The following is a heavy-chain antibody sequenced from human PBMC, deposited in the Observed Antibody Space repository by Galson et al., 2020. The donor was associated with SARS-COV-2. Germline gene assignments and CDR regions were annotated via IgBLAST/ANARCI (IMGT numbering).Heavy chain of an antibody. V-gene: IGHV4-39*01. J-gene: IGHJ4*02. CDR1: GGSISSSSYY. CDR3: ARQTSQWLAPYGVFDY. CDR2: IYYPGST. D-gene: IGHD6-19*01. Sequence: SETLSLTCTVSGGSISSSSYYWGCIRQPPGKGPEWIGSIYYPGSTYYNPSLKSRVTISVDTSKNQFSLKLSSVTAADTAVYYCARQTSQWLAPYGVFDYWGQGTLVTVSS.